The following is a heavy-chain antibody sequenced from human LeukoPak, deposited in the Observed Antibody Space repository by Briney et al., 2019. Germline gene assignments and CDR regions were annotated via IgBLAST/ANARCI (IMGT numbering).Heavy chain of an antibody. J-gene: IGHJ4*02. CDR3: ARATTVVTHFDY. CDR1: GGSISSYY. Sequence: PSETLSLTCTVFGGSISSYYWSWIRQPPGKGLEWIGYIYYSGSTNYNPSLKSRVTISVDTSKNQFSLKLSSVTAADTAVYYCARATTVVTHFDYWGQGTLVTVSS. D-gene: IGHD4-23*01. CDR2: IYYSGST. V-gene: IGHV4-59*01.